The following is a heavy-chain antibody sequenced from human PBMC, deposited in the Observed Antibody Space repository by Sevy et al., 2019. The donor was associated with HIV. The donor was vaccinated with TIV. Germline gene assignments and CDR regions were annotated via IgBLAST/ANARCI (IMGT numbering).Heavy chain of an antibody. D-gene: IGHD5-18*01. CDR3: AREAGDSYGALPPPPDY. V-gene: IGHV3-21*01. CDR1: GFTFSSYS. J-gene: IGHJ4*02. Sequence: GGSLRLSCAASGFTFSSYSMNWVRQAPGKGLEWVSSISSSSSYIYYADSVKGRFTISRDNAKNSLYLQMNSLRAEDTAVYYWAREAGDSYGALPPPPDYWGQGTLVTVSS. CDR2: ISSSSSYI.